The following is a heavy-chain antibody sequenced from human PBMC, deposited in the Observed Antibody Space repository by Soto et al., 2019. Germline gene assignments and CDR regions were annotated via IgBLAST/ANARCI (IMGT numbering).Heavy chain of an antibody. J-gene: IGHJ5*02. CDR2: IYFIGTT. CDR1: GGSISSGCYY. V-gene: IGHV4-31*03. D-gene: IGHD3-22*01. CDR3: ARRDRSGFYYWLDT. Sequence: ASETLSLTCTVCGGSISSGCYYWSWIRQDPGKGLEWIGTIYFIGTTYYNPSLKSRVTISVDTSKSQFSLKLSSVTASDTAVYYCARRDRSGFYYWLDTWGQGTLVAVSS.